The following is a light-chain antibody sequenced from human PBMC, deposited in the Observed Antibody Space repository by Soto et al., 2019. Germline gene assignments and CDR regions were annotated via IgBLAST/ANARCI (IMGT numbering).Light chain of an antibody. V-gene: IGKV1-5*03. CDR3: QQYSSYSRA. CDR2: KAS. Sequence: DIQMTQSPSTLSASVGDRVTITCRASQSIGSWLAWYQQKPGKAPKLLIYKASRLESEVPSRISGSGSGTECTLTISILQPDDFAIYYCQQYSSYSRAFGQGTKVEIK. J-gene: IGKJ1*01. CDR1: QSIGSW.